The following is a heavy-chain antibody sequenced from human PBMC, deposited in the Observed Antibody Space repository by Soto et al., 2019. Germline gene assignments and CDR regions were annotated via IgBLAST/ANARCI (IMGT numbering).Heavy chain of an antibody. D-gene: IGHD2-15*01. V-gene: IGHV1-69*06. J-gene: IGHJ6*02. CDR1: GGTFSSYA. CDR2: IIPIFGTA. Sequence: QVQLVQSGAEVKKPGSSVKVSCKASGGTFSSYAISWVRQAPGQGLEWMGGIIPIFGTANYAQKFQGRVTITADKSTSTAYMGLSSLRSEDTAVYYCARDRGAAYCSGGSCYSYYYYGMDVWGQGATVTVSS. CDR3: ARDRGAAYCSGGSCYSYYYYGMDV.